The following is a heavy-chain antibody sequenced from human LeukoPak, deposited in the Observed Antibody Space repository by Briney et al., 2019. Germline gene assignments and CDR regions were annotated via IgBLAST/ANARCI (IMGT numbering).Heavy chain of an antibody. Sequence: GGSLRLSCAASGCSFSTYSMIWVRQAPGKGLEWVSSVSGTSEYIYYADSVRGRFTISRDNAKNTVYLQMNSLRAEDTAVYYCARWYSSGWYSDYWGQGTLVTVSS. V-gene: IGHV3-21*06. CDR1: GCSFSTYS. D-gene: IGHD6-19*01. CDR2: VSGTSEYI. J-gene: IGHJ4*02. CDR3: ARWYSSGWYSDY.